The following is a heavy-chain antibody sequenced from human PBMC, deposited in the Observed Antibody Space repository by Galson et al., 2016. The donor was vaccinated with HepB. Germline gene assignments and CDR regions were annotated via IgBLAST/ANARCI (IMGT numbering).Heavy chain of an antibody. CDR3: ARERYSHGPSYSYGMDV. CDR2: ISTRRTFI. Sequence: SLRLSCAASGFTFHDHSLNWVRQAPGKGLEWVSSISTRRTFIPYTDSVRGRFTISRDDAQNSLFLQMNRLRAEDTAVYYCARERYSHGPSYSYGMDVWGQGTTVTVSS. V-gene: IGHV3-21*01. J-gene: IGHJ6*02. D-gene: IGHD5-18*01. CDR1: GFTFHDHS.